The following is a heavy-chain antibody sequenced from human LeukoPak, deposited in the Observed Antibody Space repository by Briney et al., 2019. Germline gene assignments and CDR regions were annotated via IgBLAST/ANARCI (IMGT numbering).Heavy chain of an antibody. CDR2: ISAYNGNT. CDR1: GYTFTSYG. CDR3: ARDLYYYDSSGYPGNY. J-gene: IGHJ4*02. Sequence: ASVKVSCKASGYTFTSYGMSWVRQAPGQGLEWMGWISAYNGNTNYAQKLQGRVTMTTDTSTSTAYMELRSLRSDDTAVYYCARDLYYYDSSGYPGNYWGQGTLVTVSS. D-gene: IGHD3-22*01. V-gene: IGHV1-18*01.